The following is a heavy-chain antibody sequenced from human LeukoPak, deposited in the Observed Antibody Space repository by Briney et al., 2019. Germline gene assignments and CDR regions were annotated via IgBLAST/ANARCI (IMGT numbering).Heavy chain of an antibody. CDR1: GGSFSGYY. Sequence: PSETLSLTCAVYGGSFSGYYWSWIRQPPGKGLEWIGEISHSGSTNYNPSLKSRVTISVDTSKNQFSLKLSSVTAADTAVYYCARGGIAAAQDYWGQGTLVTVSS. D-gene: IGHD6-13*01. CDR3: ARGGIAAAQDY. V-gene: IGHV4-34*01. J-gene: IGHJ4*02. CDR2: ISHSGST.